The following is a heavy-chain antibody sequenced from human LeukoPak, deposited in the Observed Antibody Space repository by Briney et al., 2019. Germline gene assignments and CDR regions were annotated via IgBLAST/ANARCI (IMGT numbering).Heavy chain of an antibody. Sequence: GGSLRLSCAASGFTFSNYVMHWVRQGPGKGLEWVSVISASGGNTYYADPVKGRFTISRDNSKNTVYLQMNSLRAEDTAIYYCAKSMGRSGWYGGYWGQGILVTVSS. CDR1: GFTFSNYV. D-gene: IGHD6-13*01. J-gene: IGHJ4*02. CDR2: ISASGGNT. V-gene: IGHV3-23*01. CDR3: AKSMGRSGWYGGY.